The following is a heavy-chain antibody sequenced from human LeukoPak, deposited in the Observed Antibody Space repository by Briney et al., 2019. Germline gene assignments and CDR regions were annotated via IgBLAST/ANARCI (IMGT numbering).Heavy chain of an antibody. Sequence: SETLSLTCTVSGDSISGYYWSWIRQPPGKGLEWIGYIYTSGGTNYIPSLKGRVTISIDTSKNQFFLKLSSVTAADSAVYYCARLTRLSTSPDRYYLDYWGQGTLVTVSS. CDR3: ARLTRLSTSPDRYYLDY. CDR1: GDSISGYY. V-gene: IGHV4-4*09. CDR2: IYTSGGT. J-gene: IGHJ4*02. D-gene: IGHD6-6*01.